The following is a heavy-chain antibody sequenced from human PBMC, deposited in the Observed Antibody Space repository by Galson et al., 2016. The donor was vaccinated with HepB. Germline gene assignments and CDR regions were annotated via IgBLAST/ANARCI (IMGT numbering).Heavy chain of an antibody. D-gene: IGHD4-17*01. CDR2: ISGNGIAT. CDR1: GFTFNNYA. V-gene: IGHV3-23*01. Sequence: SLRLSCAASGFTFNNYAMTWVRQAPGKGLEWLSTISGNGIATYYGDSLRGRFTISRDDSRNTLFLHMNSLRAEDTAVYYCAKNPNFGDYAYSDFWGHGTLVTVSS. CDR3: AKNPNFGDYAYSDF. J-gene: IGHJ4*01.